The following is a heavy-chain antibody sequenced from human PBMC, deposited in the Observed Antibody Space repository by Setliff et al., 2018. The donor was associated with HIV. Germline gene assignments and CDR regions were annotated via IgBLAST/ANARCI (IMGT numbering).Heavy chain of an antibody. V-gene: IGHV4-4*09. CDR1: GDSISGYH. Sequence: LSLTCTVSGDSISGYHWSWIRQSPGKGLEWIGYIHTRGSINYIPSLKTRATVSLDTSKNQFFLRLTSVTAADTAIYYCVRHPREEPQRNYKFDSWGQGMLVTVSS. J-gene: IGHJ4*02. CDR3: VRHPREEPQRNYKFDS. CDR2: IHTRGSI. D-gene: IGHD1-7*01.